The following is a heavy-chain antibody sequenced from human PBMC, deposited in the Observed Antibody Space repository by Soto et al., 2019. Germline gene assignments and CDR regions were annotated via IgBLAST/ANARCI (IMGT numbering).Heavy chain of an antibody. CDR3: ARLNTGWYFDF. D-gene: IGHD4-17*01. J-gene: IGHJ2*01. V-gene: IGHV3-74*01. CDR2: INIDGSTT. CDR1: GFTFSSYW. Sequence: GGSLRLSCAASGFTFSSYWMHWVRQAPGKGLVWVSRINIDGSTTHYADSVKGRFTISRDNSKNTLYLQMNSLRAEDTAVYYCARLNTGWYFDFWGRGTLVTVSS.